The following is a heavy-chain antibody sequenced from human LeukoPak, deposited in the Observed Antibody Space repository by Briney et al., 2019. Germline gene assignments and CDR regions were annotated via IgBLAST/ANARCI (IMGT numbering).Heavy chain of an antibody. D-gene: IGHD5-12*01. J-gene: IGHJ4*02. CDR3: ARFGYSGWNLEY. CDR1: GFSFRDFW. Sequence: GGSLRLSCAASGFSFRDFWMTWVRQAPGKGLEWVANINQGGSVKYYVDSVKGRFTISRDDAESSLYVQMNSLRDEDTAVYYCARFGYSGWNLEYCGQGTLVTVSS. V-gene: IGHV3-7*01. CDR2: INQGGSVK.